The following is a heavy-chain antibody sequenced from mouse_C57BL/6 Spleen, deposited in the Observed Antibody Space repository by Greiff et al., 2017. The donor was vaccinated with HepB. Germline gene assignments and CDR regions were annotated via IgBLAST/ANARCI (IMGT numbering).Heavy chain of an antibody. CDR1: GFSLTSYG. CDR3: ASNNFSWFAY. V-gene: IGHV2-2*01. D-gene: IGHD4-1*02. Sequence: VQLQQSGPGLVQPSQSLSITCTVSGFSLTSYGVHWVRQSPGKGLEWLGVIWSGGSTDYNAAFISRLSISKDNSKSQVFFKMNSLQADDTAIYYCASNNFSWFAYWGQGTLVTVSA. CDR2: IWSGGST. J-gene: IGHJ3*01.